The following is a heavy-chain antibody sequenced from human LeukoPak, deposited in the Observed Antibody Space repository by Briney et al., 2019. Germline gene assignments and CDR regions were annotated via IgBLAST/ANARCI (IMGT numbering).Heavy chain of an antibody. J-gene: IGHJ4*02. CDR3: ARGPHYYDSSGNFDY. Sequence: ASVKVSCQASGYTFTSYDINWVRQATGQGLEWVGWMNPNSGNTGYAQKFQGRVTMTRNTSISTAYMELSSLRSEDTAVYYCARGPHYYDSSGNFDYWGQGTLVTVSS. D-gene: IGHD3-22*01. CDR2: MNPNSGNT. CDR1: GYTFTSYD. V-gene: IGHV1-8*01.